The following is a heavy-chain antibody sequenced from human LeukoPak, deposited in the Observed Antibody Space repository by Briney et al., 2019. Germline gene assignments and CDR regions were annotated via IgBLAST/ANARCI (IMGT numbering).Heavy chain of an antibody. D-gene: IGHD3-16*01. V-gene: IGHV3-21*01. CDR2: ISSSSSYI. CDR1: GFTFSSYS. CDR3: ARVIGGIFDY. J-gene: IGHJ4*02. Sequence: GGSLRLSCAASGFTFSSYSMNWVRQAPGKGLGWVSSISSSSSYIYYADSVKGRFTISRDNAKNSLYLQMNSLRAEDTAVYYCARVIGGIFDYWGQGTLVTVSS.